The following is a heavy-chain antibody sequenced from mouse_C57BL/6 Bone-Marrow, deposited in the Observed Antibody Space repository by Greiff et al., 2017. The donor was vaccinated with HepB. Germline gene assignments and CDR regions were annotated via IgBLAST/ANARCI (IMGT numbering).Heavy chain of an antibody. J-gene: IGHJ4*01. V-gene: IGHV1-64*01. D-gene: IGHD1-1*01. Sequence: QVQLQQPGAELVKPGASVKLSCKASGYTFTSYWMHWVKQRPGQGLEWIGMIHPNSGSTNYNEKFKSKATLTVDKSSSTAYMQLSSLTSEDSAVYYCARTPYYYPYYYAMDYWGQGTSVTVSS. CDR2: IHPNSGST. CDR3: ARTPYYYPYYYAMDY. CDR1: GYTFTSYW.